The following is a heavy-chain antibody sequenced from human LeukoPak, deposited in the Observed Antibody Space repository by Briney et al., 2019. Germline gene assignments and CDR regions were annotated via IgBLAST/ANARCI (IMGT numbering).Heavy chain of an antibody. Sequence: GGSLRLSCAASGFTFSSYAMSWVRQAPGKGLEWVSAISGSGGSTYYADSVKGRFTISRDNSKNTLYLQMNSLRAEDTAVYYCAKDFETPGELLQMFDYWGQGTLVTVSS. J-gene: IGHJ4*02. CDR2: ISGSGGST. CDR3: AKDFETPGELLQMFDY. CDR1: GFTFSSYA. D-gene: IGHD3-10*01. V-gene: IGHV3-23*01.